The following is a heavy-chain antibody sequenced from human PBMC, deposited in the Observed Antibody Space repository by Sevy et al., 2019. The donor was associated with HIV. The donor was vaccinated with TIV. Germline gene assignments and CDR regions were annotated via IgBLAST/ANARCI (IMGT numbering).Heavy chain of an antibody. D-gene: IGHD3-10*01. V-gene: IGHV3-74*01. CDR2: INSDGSST. J-gene: IGHJ6*02. CDR3: ARAHYGSGSYFVSPLKYYYYGMDV. CDR1: GFTFSSYW. Sequence: GGSLRLSCAASGFTFSSYWMHWVRQAPGKGLVCVSRINSDGSSTSYADSVKGRFTISRDNAKNTLYLQRNSLRAEDTAGYYCARAHYGSGSYFVSPLKYYYYGMDVWGQGTTVTVSS.